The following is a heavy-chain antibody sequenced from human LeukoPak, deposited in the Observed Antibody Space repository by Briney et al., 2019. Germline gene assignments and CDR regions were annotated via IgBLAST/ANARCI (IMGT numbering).Heavy chain of an antibody. CDR2: ISSSGSTI. Sequence: GGSLRLSRAASGFTFSSYEMNWVRQAPGKGLEWVSYISSSGSTIYYADSVKGRFTISRDNAKNSLYLQMNSLRAEDTAVYYCARVGGGSVDTAIDAFDIWGQGTMVTVSS. D-gene: IGHD5-18*01. J-gene: IGHJ3*02. CDR3: ARVGGGSVDTAIDAFDI. V-gene: IGHV3-48*03. CDR1: GFTFSSYE.